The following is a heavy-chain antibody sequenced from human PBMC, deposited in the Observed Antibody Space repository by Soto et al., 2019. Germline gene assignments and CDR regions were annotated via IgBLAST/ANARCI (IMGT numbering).Heavy chain of an antibody. CDR3: ARQAYGRFDY. CDR1: GGSISSYY. J-gene: IGHJ4*02. V-gene: IGHV4-59*08. D-gene: IGHD3-16*01. Sequence: QVQLQESGPGLVKPSETLSVTCTVSGGSISSYYWSWIRQPPGKGLEWIGYIYYSGSTNYNPSLTSRVTISVDTSKNQFSLKLSSVTAADTAVYYCARQAYGRFDYWGQGTLVTVSS. CDR2: IYYSGST.